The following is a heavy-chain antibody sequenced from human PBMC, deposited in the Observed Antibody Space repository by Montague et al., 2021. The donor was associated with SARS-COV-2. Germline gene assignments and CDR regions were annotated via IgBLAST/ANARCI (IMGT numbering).Heavy chain of an antibody. CDR1: GFTFSSYT. J-gene: IGHJ4*02. Sequence: SLRLSCAGSGFTFSSYTMNWVRQAPGKGLEWVSSITSRSSDTFYADSVKGRFTISRDNAKNSLYLQMNSLRAEDTAVYYCAREKGIAVAGTDYLGQGTLLTVSS. CDR2: ITSRSSDT. V-gene: IGHV3-21*01. CDR3: AREKGIAVAGTDY. D-gene: IGHD6-19*01.